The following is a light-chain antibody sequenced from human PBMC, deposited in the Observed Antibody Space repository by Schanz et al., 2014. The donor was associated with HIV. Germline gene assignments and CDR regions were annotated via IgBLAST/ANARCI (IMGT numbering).Light chain of an antibody. V-gene: IGLV1-47*01. J-gene: IGLJ3*02. CDR3: AAWDDSLSGRV. Sequence: QSVLTQPPSASGPPGQRVTISCSGSSSNIGSNYVFWYQQLPGTAPNLLISRNNQRPSGVPDRFSGSKSGTSASLAISGLRFEDEADYYCAAWDDSLSGRVFGGGTKLTVL. CDR1: SSNIGSNY. CDR2: RNN.